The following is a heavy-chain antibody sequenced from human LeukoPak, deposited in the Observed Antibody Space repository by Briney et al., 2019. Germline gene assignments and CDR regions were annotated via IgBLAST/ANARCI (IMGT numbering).Heavy chain of an antibody. V-gene: IGHV1-2*02. J-gene: IGHJ4*02. CDR3: AREPRIAVAGSGFDY. Sequence: GASVKVSCKASGYTFTGYYMHWVRQAPGQGLEWMGWINPNRGGTNYAQKFQGRVTMTRDTSISTAYMELSRLRSDDTAVYYCAREPRIAVAGSGFDYWGQGTLVTVSS. D-gene: IGHD6-19*01. CDR1: GYTFTGYY. CDR2: INPNRGGT.